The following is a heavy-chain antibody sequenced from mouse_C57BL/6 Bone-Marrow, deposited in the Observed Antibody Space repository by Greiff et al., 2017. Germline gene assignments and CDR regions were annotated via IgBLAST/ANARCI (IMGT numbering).Heavy chain of an antibody. CDR3: ARDPRYGSSYGAMDY. V-gene: IGHV5-4*01. J-gene: IGHJ4*01. Sequence: EVKLVESGGGLVKPGGSLKLSCAASGFTFSSYAMSWVRQTPEKRLELVATISDGGSYTYYPDNVKGRFTISRDNAKNNLYLQMSHLKSEDTAMYYCARDPRYGSSYGAMDYWGQGTSVTVSS. CDR1: GFTFSSYA. CDR2: ISDGGSYT. D-gene: IGHD1-1*01.